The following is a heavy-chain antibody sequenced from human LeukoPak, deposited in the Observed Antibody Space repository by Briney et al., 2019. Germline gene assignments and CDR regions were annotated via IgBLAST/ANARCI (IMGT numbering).Heavy chain of an antibody. CDR3: ATSHLAYCGGGCYLALRY. CDR2: FDPEDGET. J-gene: IGHJ4*02. V-gene: IGHV1-24*01. D-gene: IGHD2-21*02. CDR1: GYTLTELS. Sequence: ASVKVSCKVSGYTLTELSMHWVRQAPGKGLEWMGGFDPEDGETIYAQKFQGRVTMTEDTSTDTAYMELSSLRSEDTAVYYCATSHLAYCGGGCYLALRYWGQGTLVTVSS.